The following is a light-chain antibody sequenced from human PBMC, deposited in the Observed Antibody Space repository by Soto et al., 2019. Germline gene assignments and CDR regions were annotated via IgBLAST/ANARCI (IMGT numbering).Light chain of an antibody. CDR3: GTWDSSLSGNFV. J-gene: IGLJ1*01. CDR1: SSNIGTNY. CDR2: ENN. Sequence: QSVLTQPPSVSAAPGQKVTISCSGSSSNIGTNYVSWYQQLPGTAPKLLIYENNKRPSGIPDRFSSSRSGTSATLGITGLQTGDEADYYCGTWDSSLSGNFVFGTGTKVTVL. V-gene: IGLV1-51*02.